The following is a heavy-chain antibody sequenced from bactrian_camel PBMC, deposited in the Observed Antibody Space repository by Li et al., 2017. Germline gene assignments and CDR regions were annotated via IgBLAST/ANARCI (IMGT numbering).Heavy chain of an antibody. V-gene: IGHV3S33*01. CDR2: INTNSGYT. CDR3: AAGRHRLGLCYLLPERFPD. Sequence: HVQLVESGGGLVQPGAFLRLSCQASGFTNRRYAMGWFRQVKGKEREGVARINTNSGYTDYPASVKGRFTISLDSSKNTLYLQMDRLKSQDTGMYHCAAGRHRLGLCYLLPERFPDWGQGTQVTVSS. J-gene: IGHJ4*01. D-gene: IGHD1*01. CDR1: GFTNRRYA.